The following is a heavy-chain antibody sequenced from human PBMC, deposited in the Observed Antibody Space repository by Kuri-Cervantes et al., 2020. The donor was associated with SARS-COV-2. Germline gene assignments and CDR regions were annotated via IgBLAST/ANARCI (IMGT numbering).Heavy chain of an antibody. CDR1: GGSISSYYW. Sequence: TLSLTCTVSGGSISSYYWSWIRQPPGKALEWLARIDWDDDKYYSTSLKTRLTISKDTSKNQVVLTMTNMDPVDTATYYCARGIWGENHADYWGQGTLVTVSS. V-gene: IGHV2-70*11. CDR2: IDWDDDK. J-gene: IGHJ4*02. CDR3: ARGIWGENHADY. D-gene: IGHD3-16*01.